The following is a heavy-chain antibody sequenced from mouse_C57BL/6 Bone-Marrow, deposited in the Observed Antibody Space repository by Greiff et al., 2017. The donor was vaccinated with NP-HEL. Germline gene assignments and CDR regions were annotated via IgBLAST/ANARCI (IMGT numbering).Heavy chain of an antibody. V-gene: IGHV1-80*01. Sequence: VKLQQSGAELVKPGASVKISCKASGYAFSSYWMNWVKQRPGKGLEWIGQIYPGDGDTNYNGKFKGKATLTADKSSSTAYMQLSSLTSEDSAVYFCARGGNYPHWYFDVWGTGTTVTVSS. CDR2: IYPGDGDT. CDR1: GYAFSSYW. J-gene: IGHJ1*03. CDR3: ARGGNYPHWYFDV. D-gene: IGHD2-1*01.